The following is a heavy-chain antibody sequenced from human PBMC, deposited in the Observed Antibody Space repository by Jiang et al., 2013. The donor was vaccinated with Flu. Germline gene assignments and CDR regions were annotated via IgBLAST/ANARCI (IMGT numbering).Heavy chain of an antibody. CDR1: GGSFSGYY. J-gene: IGHJ6*02. V-gene: IGHV4-34*01. Sequence: LLKPSETLSLTCAVYGGSFSGYYWSWIRQPPGKGLEWIGEINHSGSTNYNPSLKSRVTISVDTSKNQFSLKLSSVTAADTAVYYCARCPYYDSSGYYRGYYYYGMDVWGQGTTVT. D-gene: IGHD3-22*01. CDR3: ARCPYYDSSGYYRGYYYYGMDV. CDR2: INHSGST.